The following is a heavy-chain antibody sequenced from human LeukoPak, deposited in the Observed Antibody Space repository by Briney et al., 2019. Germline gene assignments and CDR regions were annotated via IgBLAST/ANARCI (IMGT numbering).Heavy chain of an antibody. CDR3: ARYGSGSYYLFPYYMDV. CDR1: GYTFTGYY. D-gene: IGHD3-10*01. J-gene: IGHJ6*03. Sequence: ASVKVSCKASGYTFTGYYVHWVRQAPGQGLEWMGWINPNSGGTNYAQKFQGRVTMTRDTSISTAYMELSRLRSDDTAVYYCARYGSGSYYLFPYYMDVWGKGTTVSVSS. CDR2: INPNSGGT. V-gene: IGHV1-2*02.